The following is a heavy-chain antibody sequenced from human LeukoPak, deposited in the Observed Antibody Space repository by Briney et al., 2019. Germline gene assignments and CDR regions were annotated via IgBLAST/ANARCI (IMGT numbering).Heavy chain of an antibody. CDR2: MNPNSGNR. CDR1: GYTFSSYD. J-gene: IGHJ5*02. D-gene: IGHD6-19*01. CDR3: ARDNGVVLSAHSSGWYFRFSGDFDP. Sequence: ASVKVSCKASGYTFSSYDINWVRQATGQGLEWMGWMNPNSGNRGYAQKFQGRVTITRNTSISTAYMELSRLRSDDTAVYYCARDNGVVLSAHSSGWYFRFSGDFDPWGQGTLVTVSS. V-gene: IGHV1-8*03.